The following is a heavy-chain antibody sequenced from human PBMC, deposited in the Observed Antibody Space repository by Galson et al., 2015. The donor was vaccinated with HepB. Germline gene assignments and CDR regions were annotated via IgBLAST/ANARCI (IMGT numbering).Heavy chain of an antibody. CDR2: IYSGGST. D-gene: IGHD5-18*01. CDR1: GFTVSSNY. J-gene: IGHJ6*02. Sequence: SLRLSCAASGFTVSSNYMSWVRQAPGKGLEWVSVIYSGGSTYYADSVKGRFTISRDNSKNTLYLQMNSLRAEDTAVYYCARGGWSVDTAMVTFGYYYGMDVWGQGTTVTVSS. V-gene: IGHV3-53*01. CDR3: ARGGWSVDTAMVTFGYYYGMDV.